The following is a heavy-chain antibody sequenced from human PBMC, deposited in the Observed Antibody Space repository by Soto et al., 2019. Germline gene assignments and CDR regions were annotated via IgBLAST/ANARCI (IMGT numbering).Heavy chain of an antibody. J-gene: IGHJ4*02. CDR2: ISGSGGST. CDR1: GFTFSSYA. D-gene: IGHD6-13*01. Sequence: VQLLESGGGLVQPGGSLRLSCAASGFTFSSYAMSWVRQAPGKGLEWVSAISGSGGSTYYADSVKGRFTISRDNSKNTLYLQMNSLRAEDTAVYYCAKEAEKYSSSWYGYFDYWGQGTLVTVSS. CDR3: AKEAEKYSSSWYGYFDY. V-gene: IGHV3-23*01.